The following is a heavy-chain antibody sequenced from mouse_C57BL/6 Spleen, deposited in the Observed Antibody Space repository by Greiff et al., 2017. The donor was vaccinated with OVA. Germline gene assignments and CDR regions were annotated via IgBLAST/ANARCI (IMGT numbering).Heavy chain of an antibody. Sequence: QVQLQQPGTELVKPGASVKLSCKASGYTFTSYWMHWVKQRPGQGLEWIGNINPSNGGTNYNEKFKSKATLTVDKSSSTAYMQLSSLTSEDSAVYYCARRDYGSSYVGNAMDYWGQGTSVTVSS. CDR1: GYTFTSYW. CDR3: ARRDYGSSYVGNAMDY. CDR2: INPSNGGT. J-gene: IGHJ4*01. V-gene: IGHV1-53*01. D-gene: IGHD1-1*01.